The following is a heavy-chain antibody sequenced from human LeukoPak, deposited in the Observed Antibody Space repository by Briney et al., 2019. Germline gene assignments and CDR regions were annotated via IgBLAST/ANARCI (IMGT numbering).Heavy chain of an antibody. CDR3: ARDLLDIGYYYYGMDV. V-gene: IGHV4-59*01. J-gene: IGHJ6*02. CDR1: GGSISSYY. Sequence: PSETLSLTCTVSGGSISSYYWSWIRQPPGKGLEWIGYIYYSGSTNYNPSLKSRVTISVDTSKNQFSLKLSSVTAADTAVYYCARDLLDIGYYYYGMDVWGQGTTVTVPS. CDR2: IYYSGST. D-gene: IGHD2-2*03.